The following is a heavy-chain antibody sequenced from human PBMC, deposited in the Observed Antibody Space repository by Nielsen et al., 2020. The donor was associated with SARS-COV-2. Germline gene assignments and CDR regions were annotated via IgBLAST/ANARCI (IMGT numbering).Heavy chain of an antibody. V-gene: IGHV4-39*01. D-gene: IGHD6-13*01. J-gene: IGHJ6*02. Sequence: SETLSPTCTVSGGSISSSSYYWGWIRQPPGKGLEWIGSIYYSGSTYYNPSLKSRVTISVDTSKNQFSLKLSSVTAADTAVYYCARHRAAAGKRGGMDVWGQGTTVTVSS. CDR2: IYYSGST. CDR3: ARHRAAAGKRGGMDV. CDR1: GGSISSSSYY.